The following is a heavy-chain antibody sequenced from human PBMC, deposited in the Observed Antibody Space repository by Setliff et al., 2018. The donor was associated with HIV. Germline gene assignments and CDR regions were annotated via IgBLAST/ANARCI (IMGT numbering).Heavy chain of an antibody. CDR3: ARISRGSFDY. CDR2: IHGTGTS. D-gene: IGHD2-15*01. J-gene: IGHJ4*02. Sequence: SETLSLTCSVSGDSISSNNYYWSWIRQPAGKGLEWVGHIHGTGTSNYNPSLKGRVTISFDTSRNQFSLKLSSVTAADTAVYYCARISRGSFDYWGQGTLVTVSS. V-gene: IGHV4-61*09. CDR1: GDSISSNNYY.